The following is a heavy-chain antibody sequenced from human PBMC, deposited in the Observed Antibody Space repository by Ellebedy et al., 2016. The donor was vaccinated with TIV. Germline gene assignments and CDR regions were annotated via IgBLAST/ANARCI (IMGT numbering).Heavy chain of an antibody. D-gene: IGHD3-10*01. V-gene: IGHV1-69*13. CDR1: GGTFSSYA. CDR3: ARVGLWFGRRTYYFDY. J-gene: IGHJ4*02. Sequence: ASVKVSCKASGGTFSSYAISWVRQAPGQGLEWMGGIIPIFGTANYAPKFQGRVTSTADESTSTAYMELSSLRSEDTAVYYCARVGLWFGRRTYYFDYWGQGTLVTVSS. CDR2: IIPIFGTA.